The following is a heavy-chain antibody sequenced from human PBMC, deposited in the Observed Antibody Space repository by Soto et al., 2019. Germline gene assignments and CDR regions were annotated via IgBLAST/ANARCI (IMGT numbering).Heavy chain of an antibody. V-gene: IGHV3-30*03. Sequence: QVQLVESGGGVVQPGRSLRLSCAASGFTFSSYGMHWVRQAPGKGLEWVAVISYDGSNKYYADSVKGRFTISRDNSKKPLYLQMNSLRAEDTAVYYCARGSDIVLVPANMNYYYYGMDVWGQGTTVTVSS. CDR2: ISYDGSNK. J-gene: IGHJ6*02. D-gene: IGHD2-2*01. CDR3: ARGSDIVLVPANMNYYYYGMDV. CDR1: GFTFSSYG.